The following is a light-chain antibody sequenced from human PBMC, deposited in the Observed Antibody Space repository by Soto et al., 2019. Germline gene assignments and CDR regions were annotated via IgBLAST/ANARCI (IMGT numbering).Light chain of an antibody. Sequence: QSALTQPASGYGSPGQSITISCSGTGSDVGAYNYVSWYQQHPAKAPKLMIYDVSNRPSGVSDRFSGSKSGNTASLTISGLQAEDEADYYCYSYTSSSTYVFGSGTKVTVL. CDR2: DVS. CDR3: YSYTSSSTYV. V-gene: IGLV2-14*01. J-gene: IGLJ1*01. CDR1: GSDVGAYNY.